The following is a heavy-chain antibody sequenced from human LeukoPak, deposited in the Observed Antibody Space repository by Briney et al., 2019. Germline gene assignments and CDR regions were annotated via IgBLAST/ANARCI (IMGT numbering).Heavy chain of an antibody. CDR3: ARDPYNTILYRLAH. J-gene: IGHJ4*02. CDR2: ISADGQVT. Sequence: PGGSLRLSCAGSGLAFGTYAMSWVRQAPGMGLEWVSSISADGQVTYYADSVEGRFTVSRDNSKSTLYLQPNSLRAEDTATYYCARDPYNTILYRLAHWGQGTLVTVSS. D-gene: IGHD3-10*01. CDR1: GLAFGTYA. V-gene: IGHV3-23*01.